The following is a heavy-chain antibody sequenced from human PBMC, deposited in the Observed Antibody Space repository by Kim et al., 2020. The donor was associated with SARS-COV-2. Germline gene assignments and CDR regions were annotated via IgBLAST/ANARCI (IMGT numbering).Heavy chain of an antibody. J-gene: IGHJ3*02. CDR2: IYYSGST. Sequence: SETLSLTCTVSGGSISSYYWSWIRQPPGKGLEWIGYIYYSGSTNYNPSLKSRVTISVDTSKNQFSLKLSSVTAADTAVYYCARDLMAAAAGGTFGIWGEG. CDR3: ARDLMAAAAGGTFGI. CDR1: GGSISSYY. D-gene: IGHD6-25*01. V-gene: IGHV4-59*01.